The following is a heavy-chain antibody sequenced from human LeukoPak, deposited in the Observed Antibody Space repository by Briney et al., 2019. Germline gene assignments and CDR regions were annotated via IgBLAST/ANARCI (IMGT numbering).Heavy chain of an antibody. D-gene: IGHD3-22*01. CDR3: ARSPNYYDSSGYLDY. CDR1: GGSISSSSYY. CDR2: IYYSGST. J-gene: IGHJ4*02. Sequence: PSETLSLTCTVSGGSISSSSYYWGWIRQPPGKGLEWIGSIYYSGSTYYNPSLKSRVTIRVDTSKNQFSLKLSSVTAADTAVYYCARSPNYYDSSGYLDYWGQGTLVTVSS. V-gene: IGHV4-39*07.